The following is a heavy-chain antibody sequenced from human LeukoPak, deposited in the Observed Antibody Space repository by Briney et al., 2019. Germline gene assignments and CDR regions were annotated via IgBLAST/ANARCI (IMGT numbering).Heavy chain of an antibody. CDR3: ATDSSCSSTSCYLAANVAFDI. J-gene: IGHJ3*02. CDR1: RFTFTNAC. Sequence: PGGSLRLSCAPSRFTFTNACMSCVRQAPGKGLEWVGRIKSKTDGGTTDYAALVKGRFTMSRDDSKNTLYLQMNSMKTEDTAVYYCATDSSCSSTSCYLAANVAFDIWGQGTMGTVSS. D-gene: IGHD2-2*01. V-gene: IGHV3-15*01. CDR2: IKSKTDGGTT.